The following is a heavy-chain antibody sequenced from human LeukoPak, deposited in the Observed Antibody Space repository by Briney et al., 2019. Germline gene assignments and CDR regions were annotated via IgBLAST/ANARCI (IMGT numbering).Heavy chain of an antibody. V-gene: IGHV4-39*01. CDR1: GGSISSSSYY. J-gene: IGHJ3*02. D-gene: IGHD1-26*01. CDR2: IYYSGST. Sequence: PSETLSLTCTVSGGSISSSSYYWGWIRQPPGKGLEWIGSIYYSGSTYYNPSLKSRVTISVDTSKNQFSLKLSSVTAADTAVYYCATPYSGGYQGLDIWGQGTMVTVSS. CDR3: ATPYSGGYQGLDI.